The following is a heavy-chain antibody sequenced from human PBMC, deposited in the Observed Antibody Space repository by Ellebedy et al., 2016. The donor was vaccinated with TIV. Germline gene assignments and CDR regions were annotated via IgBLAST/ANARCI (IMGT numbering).Heavy chain of an antibody. J-gene: IGHJ4*02. V-gene: IGHV4-31*11. CDR2: MYYSGST. D-gene: IGHD6-13*01. CDR1: GASISSGGYY. CDR3: ATAPGGIARGMAPGFDN. Sequence: SETLSLXCVVSGASISSGGYYWSWIRQHPGKGLEWVGFMYYSGSTYYNPSLESRLVISADPSKNHFSLTLNSVTAADTAVYYCATAPGGIARGMAPGFDNWGQGILVTVSS.